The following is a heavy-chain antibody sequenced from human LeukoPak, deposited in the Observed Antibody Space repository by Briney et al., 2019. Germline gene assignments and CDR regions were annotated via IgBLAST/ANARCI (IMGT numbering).Heavy chain of an antibody. CDR1: GGSFSGYY. CDR3: ARNSDFWSGYYFDY. Sequence: PSETLSLTCAVYGGSFSGYYWSWIRQPPGKGLEWIGEINHSGSTNYNPSLKSRVTISVDTSKNQFSLKLSSVTAADTAVYYCARNSDFWSGYYFDYWGQGTLVTVSS. D-gene: IGHD3-3*01. CDR2: INHSGST. V-gene: IGHV4-34*09. J-gene: IGHJ4*02.